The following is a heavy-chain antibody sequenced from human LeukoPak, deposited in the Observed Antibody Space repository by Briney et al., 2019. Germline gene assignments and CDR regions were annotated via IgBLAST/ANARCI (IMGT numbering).Heavy chain of an antibody. J-gene: IGHJ6*03. CDR1: GFTFSRYW. D-gene: IGHD1-7*01. Sequence: GGSLRLSCAASGFTFSRYWIDWFRQAPGKGLVWVSRISADGITTNYADSVQGRFTISRDNAKNTLYLQMNNLRAEDTAVYYCWLEIQNSYYSFMDVWGKGTTVTVSS. V-gene: IGHV3-74*01. CDR2: ISADGITT. CDR3: WLEIQNSYYSFMDV.